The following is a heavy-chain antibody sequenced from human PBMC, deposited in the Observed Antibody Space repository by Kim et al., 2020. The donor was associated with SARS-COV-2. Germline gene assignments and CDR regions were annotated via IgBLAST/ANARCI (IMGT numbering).Heavy chain of an antibody. Sequence: SETLSLTCTVSGGSISSSSCYWVWIRKPPGKGREWIGSICYSGSTYYNPSLKSRVTISVDTTKNQFSLKLSSVTAADTAVYYCAGRIVGATARFDYWGQGTLVTVSS. J-gene: IGHJ4*02. CDR1: GGSISSSSCY. CDR3: AGRIVGATARFDY. V-gene: IGHV4-39*01. D-gene: IGHD1-26*01. CDR2: ICYSGST.